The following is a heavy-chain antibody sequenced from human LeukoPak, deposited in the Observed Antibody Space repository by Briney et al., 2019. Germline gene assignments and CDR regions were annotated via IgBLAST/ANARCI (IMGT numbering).Heavy chain of an antibody. CDR2: ISSSGSTI. CDR3: AREAVVVPAATPFYYHYYMDV. J-gene: IGHJ6*03. V-gene: IGHV3-48*03. D-gene: IGHD2-2*01. CDR1: GFTFSSYE. Sequence: GGSLRLSCAASGFTFSSYEMNWVRQAPGKGLEWVSYISSSGSTIYYADSVKGRFTISRDNAKNSLYLQMNSLRAEDTAVYYCAREAVVVPAATPFYYHYYMDVWGKGTTVTVSS.